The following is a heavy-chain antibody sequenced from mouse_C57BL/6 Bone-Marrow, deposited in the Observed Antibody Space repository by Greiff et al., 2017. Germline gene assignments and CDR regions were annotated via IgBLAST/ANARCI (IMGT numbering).Heavy chain of an antibody. Sequence: QVQLQQPGAELVRPGSSVKLSCKASGYTFTSYWMHWVKQRPIQGLEWIGNIDPSDSETHYNQKFKDKATLTVDKSSSTAYMQLSSLTSEDSAVYYCARTYSGSRWYFDVWGTGTTVTVSS. V-gene: IGHV1-52*01. D-gene: IGHD1-1*02. CDR3: ARTYSGSRWYFDV. J-gene: IGHJ1*03. CDR2: IDPSDSET. CDR1: GYTFTSYW.